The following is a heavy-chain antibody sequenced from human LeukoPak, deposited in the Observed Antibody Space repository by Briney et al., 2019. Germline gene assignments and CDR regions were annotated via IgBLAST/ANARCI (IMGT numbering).Heavy chain of an antibody. CDR1: GFTFSSYG. CDR2: IWYDGSNK. V-gene: IGHV3-33*01. Sequence: GGSLRLSCAASGFTFSSYGMHWVRQAPGKGLEWVAVIWYDGSNKYYADSVKGRFTISRDNSKNTLYLQMNSLRAEDTAVYYCARGGYDSSGYYFDYWGQGTLVTVSS. D-gene: IGHD3-22*01. J-gene: IGHJ4*02. CDR3: ARGGYDSSGYYFDY.